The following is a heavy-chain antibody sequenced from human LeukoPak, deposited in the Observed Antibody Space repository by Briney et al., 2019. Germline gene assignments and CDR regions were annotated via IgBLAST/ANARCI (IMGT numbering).Heavy chain of an antibody. CDR1: GGTFSSYA. CDR3: ARDGGYCSSTSCSDAFDI. D-gene: IGHD2-2*01. CDR2: IIPIFGTA. V-gene: IGHV1-69*13. J-gene: IGHJ3*02. Sequence: SVKVSCKASGGTFSSYAISWVRQAPGQGLEWMGGIIPIFGTANYAQKFQGRVTITADESTSTAYMELSSLRSEDTAVYYCARDGGYCSSTSCSDAFDIWGQGTMVTVSS.